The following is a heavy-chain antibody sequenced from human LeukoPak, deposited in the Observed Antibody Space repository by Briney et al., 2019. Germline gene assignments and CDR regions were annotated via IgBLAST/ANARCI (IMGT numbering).Heavy chain of an antibody. CDR2: ISGSGGST. CDR3: ARDGRPFDI. Sequence: GGSLRLSCAASGFSFSSSAMSWVRQTPGKGLEWVSAISGSGGSTYYADSVKGRFTISRDNSKNTLYLQMNSLRAEDTAVYYCARDGRPFDIWGQGTMVTVSS. CDR1: GFSFSSSA. V-gene: IGHV3-23*01. J-gene: IGHJ3*02.